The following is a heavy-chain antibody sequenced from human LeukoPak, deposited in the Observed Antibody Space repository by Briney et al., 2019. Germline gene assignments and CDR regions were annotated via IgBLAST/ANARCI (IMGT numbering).Heavy chain of an antibody. D-gene: IGHD6-13*01. Sequence: GPSVKVSCKASGYTFTSYYMHWVRQAPGQGLEWMGIINPSGGSTRYEQKFQGRVTMTRDTSTSTVYMELSSLRSEDTAVYYCARERGLSSQGDAFDIWGQGTMVTVSS. CDR1: GYTFTSYY. V-gene: IGHV1-46*01. CDR3: ARERGLSSQGDAFDI. CDR2: INPSGGST. J-gene: IGHJ3*02.